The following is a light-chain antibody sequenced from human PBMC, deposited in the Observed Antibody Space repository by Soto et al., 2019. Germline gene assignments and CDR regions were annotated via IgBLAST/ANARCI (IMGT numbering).Light chain of an antibody. V-gene: IGKV1-5*01. J-gene: IGKJ1*01. CDR2: DAS. CDR1: QSISRG. CDR3: QHYSTVWA. Sequence: DIQMTQSLSTLSSSVGDRVTITCRASQSISRGLAWYQQKPGKAPNLLIYDASTLESGVPSRFSGSGSGTEFTLTISSLQPDDFATYYCQHYSTVWAFGQGTKVDIK.